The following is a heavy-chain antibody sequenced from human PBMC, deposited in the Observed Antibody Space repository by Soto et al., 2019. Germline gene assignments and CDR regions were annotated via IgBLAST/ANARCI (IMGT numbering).Heavy chain of an antibody. V-gene: IGHV3-23*01. CDR3: ARDPSTGFADC. D-gene: IGHD3-9*01. Sequence: GSLRLSCVASGFTFSNYAMNWVRQAPGKGLEWVSTISSSGGSTYYADSVKGRFTVSRDNSKNTLYLQINSLRAEDTAVYYCARDPSTGFADCWGQGTLVTVSS. J-gene: IGHJ4*02. CDR1: GFTFSNYA. CDR2: ISSSGGST.